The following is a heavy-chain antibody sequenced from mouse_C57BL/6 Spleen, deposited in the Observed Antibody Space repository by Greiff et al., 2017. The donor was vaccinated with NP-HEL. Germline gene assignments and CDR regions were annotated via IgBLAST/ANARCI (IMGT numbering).Heavy chain of an antibody. D-gene: IGHD2-4*01. J-gene: IGHJ3*01. Sequence: VQLQQPGAELVRPGSSVKLSCKASGYTFTSYWMDWVKQRPGQGLEWIGNIYPSDSETHYNQKFKDKATLTVDKSSSTAYMQLSSLTSEDSAVYYCASSYDYDEGFAYWGQGTLVTVSA. CDR1: GYTFTSYW. V-gene: IGHV1-61*01. CDR3: ASSYDYDEGFAY. CDR2: IYPSDSET.